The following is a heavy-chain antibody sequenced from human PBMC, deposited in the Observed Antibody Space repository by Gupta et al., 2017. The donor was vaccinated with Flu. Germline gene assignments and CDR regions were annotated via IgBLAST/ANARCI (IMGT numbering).Heavy chain of an antibody. J-gene: IGHJ5*02. CDR3: ARVTLTPPAYSSQFDP. D-gene: IGHD6-13*01. Sequence: SYCNWIRQPAGKGLEWIGRIYSTGIAAYNPSLKSRVTMSVDVSKNQFFLNLNSVTAADTAVYYCARVTLTPPAYSSQFDPWGQGALVTVSS. CDR2: IYSTGIA. V-gene: IGHV4-4*07. CDR1: SY.